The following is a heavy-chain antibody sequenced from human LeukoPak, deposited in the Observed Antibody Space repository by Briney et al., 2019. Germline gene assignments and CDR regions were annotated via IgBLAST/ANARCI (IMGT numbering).Heavy chain of an antibody. CDR2: ISRSSDTI. V-gene: IGHV3-48*04. CDR1: GFTFSTYS. CDR3: ARDSLFDY. Sequence: GGSLRLSCAASGFTFSTYSMNWVRQAPGKGLEWVSYISRSSDTIYYADSVKGRFTISRDNAKNSLYLQMNSLRAEDTAVYYCARDSLFDYWGQGTLVTVSS. J-gene: IGHJ4*02.